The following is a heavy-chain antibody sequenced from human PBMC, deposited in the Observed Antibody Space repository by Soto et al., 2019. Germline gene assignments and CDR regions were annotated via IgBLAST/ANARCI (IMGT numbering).Heavy chain of an antibody. D-gene: IGHD3-10*01. V-gene: IGHV4-39*01. CDR1: GGSIGATNSY. Sequence: QLQLRESGPGVVKPSETLSLTCTVSGGSIGATNSYWGWVRQPPGKELEWIGSIDYSGTTYYMPSLKSRATISGDTSKNQFSLKLISVTAADTAVYYCARPEGTGWFDSWGQGTLVTVSS. J-gene: IGHJ5*01. CDR2: IDYSGTT. CDR3: ARPEGTGWFDS.